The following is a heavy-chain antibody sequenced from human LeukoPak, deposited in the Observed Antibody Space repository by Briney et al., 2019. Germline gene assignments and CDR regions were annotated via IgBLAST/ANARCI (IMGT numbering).Heavy chain of an antibody. CDR3: ASPYYYDSSGPRGYYYYYMDV. J-gene: IGHJ6*03. V-gene: IGHV3-30*03. D-gene: IGHD3-22*01. Sequence: PGGSLRLSCAASGLTFSSYGMHWVRQAPGKGLEWVAVISYDGSNKYYADSVKGRFTISRDNSKNTLYLQMNSLRAEDTAVYYCASPYYYDSSGPRGYYYYYMDVWGKGTTVTVSS. CDR2: ISYDGSNK. CDR1: GLTFSSYG.